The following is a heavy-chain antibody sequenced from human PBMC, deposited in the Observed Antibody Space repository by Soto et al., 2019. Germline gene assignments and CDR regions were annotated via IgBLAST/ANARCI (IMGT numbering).Heavy chain of an antibody. D-gene: IGHD3-10*01. CDR3: ARVTWGSGSYLVYYYYYMDV. CDR1: GGSISSYY. CDR2: IYYSGST. J-gene: IGHJ6*03. Sequence: SETLSLTCTVSGGSISSYYWSWIRQPPGKGLEWIGYIYYSGSTNYNPSLKSRVTISVDTSKNQFSLKLSSVTAADTAVYYCARVTWGSGSYLVYYYYYMDVWGKGTTVTVSS. V-gene: IGHV4-59*01.